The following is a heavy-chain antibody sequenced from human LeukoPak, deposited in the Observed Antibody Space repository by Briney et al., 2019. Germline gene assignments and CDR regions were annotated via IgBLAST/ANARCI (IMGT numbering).Heavy chain of an antibody. Sequence: GGSLRLSCAASGFTFSSYWMSWVRQAPGKGLEWVANIKQDGSEKYYVGSVKGRFTISRDNAKNSLYLQMNSLRAEDTAVYYCARVSSTTIFGVVGFDYWGQGTLVTVSS. V-gene: IGHV3-7*01. CDR2: IKQDGSEK. J-gene: IGHJ4*02. D-gene: IGHD3-3*01. CDR1: GFTFSSYW. CDR3: ARVSSTTIFGVVGFDY.